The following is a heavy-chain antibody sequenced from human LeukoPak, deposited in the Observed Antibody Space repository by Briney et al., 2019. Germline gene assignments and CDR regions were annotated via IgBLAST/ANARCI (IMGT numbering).Heavy chain of an antibody. CDR2: INHSGST. CDR3: ARVGSYPRYGMDH. J-gene: IGHJ4*02. CDR1: GGSFSGYY. V-gene: IGHV4-34*01. Sequence: SETLSLTCAVYGGSFSGYYWSWIRQPPGKGLEWIGEINHSGSTNYNPSLKSRVTISVDTSKNQFSLKLSSVTAADTAVYYCARVGSYPRYGMDHWGQGTLVTVSS. D-gene: IGHD5-18*01.